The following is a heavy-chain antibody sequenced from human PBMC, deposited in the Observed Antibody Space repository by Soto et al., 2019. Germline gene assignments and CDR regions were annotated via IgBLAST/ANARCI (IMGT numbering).Heavy chain of an antibody. Sequence: GGSLRLSCAASDFRFTSSAMNWVRQAPGKGLEWVSGISASGGDKYYAGSVKGRFTISRDKSKNTLYLQMNSLRAEDTAVYYCAEDNWNGAYYGMDVWGQGTTVTVSS. D-gene: IGHD1-20*01. CDR2: ISASGGDK. V-gene: IGHV3-23*01. J-gene: IGHJ6*02. CDR3: AEDNWNGAYYGMDV. CDR1: DFRFTSSA.